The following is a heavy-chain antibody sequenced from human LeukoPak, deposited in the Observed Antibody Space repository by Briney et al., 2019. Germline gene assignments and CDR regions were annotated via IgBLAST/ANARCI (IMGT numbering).Heavy chain of an antibody. CDR2: INHSGST. D-gene: IGHD2-2*02. CDR3: ARGPGRGYCSSTSCYRGYYYYMDV. CDR1: GGSFSGYC. J-gene: IGHJ6*03. Sequence: SETLSLTCAVYGGSFSGYCWSWIRQPPGKGLEWIGEINHSGSTNYNPSLKSRVTISVDTSKNQFSLKLSSVTAADTAVYYCARGPGRGYCSSTSCYRGYYYYMDVWGKGTTVTVSS. V-gene: IGHV4-34*01.